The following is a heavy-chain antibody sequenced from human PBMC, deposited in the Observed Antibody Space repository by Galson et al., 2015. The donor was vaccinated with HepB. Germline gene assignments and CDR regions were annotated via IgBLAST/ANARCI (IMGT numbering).Heavy chain of an antibody. CDR1: GGSISSGDYY. CDR3: ARELINYDFWSGYYSGYYYYYMDV. Sequence: TLSLTCTVSGGSISSGDYYWSWIRQPPGKGLEWIGYIYYSGSTYYNPSLKSRVTVSVDTSKNQFSLELSSVTAADTAVYYCARELINYDFWSGYYSGYYYYYMDVWGKGTTVTVSS. V-gene: IGHV4-30-4*01. J-gene: IGHJ6*03. D-gene: IGHD3-3*01. CDR2: IYYSGST.